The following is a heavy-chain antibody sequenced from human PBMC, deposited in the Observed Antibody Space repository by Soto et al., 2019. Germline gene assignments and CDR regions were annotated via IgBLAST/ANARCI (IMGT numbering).Heavy chain of an antibody. CDR2: IKQDGSEK. CDR3: ARGGSPPETALRYFDWLLFPYFDY. V-gene: IGHV3-7*05. J-gene: IGHJ4*02. Sequence: GGSLRLSCAASGFTFSSYWMSWVRRAPGKGLEWVANIKQDGSEKYYVDSVKGRFTISRDNAKNSLYLQMNSLRAEDTAVYYCARGGSPPETALRYFDWLLFPYFDYWGQGTLVTVSS. D-gene: IGHD3-9*01. CDR1: GFTFSSYW.